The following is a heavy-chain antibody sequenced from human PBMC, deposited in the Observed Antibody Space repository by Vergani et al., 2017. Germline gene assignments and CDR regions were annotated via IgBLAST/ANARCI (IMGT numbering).Heavy chain of an antibody. D-gene: IGHD3-10*01. CDR3: ARRTTMVRGVLEIARYYFDY. V-gene: IGHV4-38-2*02. J-gene: IGHJ4*02. Sequence: QVQLQESGPGLLKTSETLSLTCNVSGVSITRGNYWGWVRQSPGTGLEWIASVFHLGTVYYNPSLRSRVRISIDAYNVLSLRLQSVTAADTAVYYCARRTTMVRGVLEIARYYFDYWGQGTLVTVSS. CDR2: VFHLGTV. CDR1: GVSITRGNY.